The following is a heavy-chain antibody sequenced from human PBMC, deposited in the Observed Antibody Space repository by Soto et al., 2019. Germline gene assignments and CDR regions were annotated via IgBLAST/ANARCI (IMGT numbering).Heavy chain of an antibody. CDR2: INPNSGGT. V-gene: IGHV1-2*04. CDR3: ARGVRVGATPSQNFDY. CDR1: GYTSTGYY. Sequence: QVQLVQSGAEVKKPGASVKVSCKASGYTSTGYYMHWVRQAPGQGLEWMGWINPNSGGTNYAQKFQGWVTMTRDTSISTAYMELSRLRSDDTAVYYCARGVRVGATPSQNFDYWGQGTLVTVSS. D-gene: IGHD1-26*01. J-gene: IGHJ4*02.